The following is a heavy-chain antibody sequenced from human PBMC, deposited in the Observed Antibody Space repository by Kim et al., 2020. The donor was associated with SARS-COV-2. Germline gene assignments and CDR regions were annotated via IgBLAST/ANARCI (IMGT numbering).Heavy chain of an antibody. J-gene: IGHJ5*02. CDR3: ARIGEEQQLVGWFDP. Sequence: PSVQGQVTISADKSISTAYLQWSSLKASDTAMYYCARIGEEQQLVGWFDPWGQGTLVTVSS. D-gene: IGHD6-13*01. V-gene: IGHV5-51*01.